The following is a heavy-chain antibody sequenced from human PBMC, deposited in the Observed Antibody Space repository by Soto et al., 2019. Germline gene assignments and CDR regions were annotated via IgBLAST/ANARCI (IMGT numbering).Heavy chain of an antibody. J-gene: IGHJ5*02. CDR1: GYNFNTNW. V-gene: IGHV5-51*01. D-gene: IGHD6-19*01. Sequence: PGESLKLSCKGSGYNFNTNWIGWVRQMPGKGLEWMGVIFPSDSDIRYSTSLQGQVTISADKSISTTYLQWRSLAASDTAMYYCARVFGSGWSGFDPWGQGTLVTVSS. CDR3: ARVFGSGWSGFDP. CDR2: IFPSDSDI.